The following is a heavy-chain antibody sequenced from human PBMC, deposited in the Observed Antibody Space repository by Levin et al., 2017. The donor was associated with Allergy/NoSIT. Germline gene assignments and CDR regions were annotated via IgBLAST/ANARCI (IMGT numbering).Heavy chain of an antibody. CDR2: IYYSGST. CDR3: ASFGYSYGLRNDDY. V-gene: IGHV4-30-4*01. Sequence: SETLSLTCTVSGGSISSGDYYWSWIRQPPGKGLEWIGYIYYSGSTYYNPSLKSRVTISVDTSKNQFSLKLSSVTAADTAVYYCASFGYSYGLRNDDYWGQGTLVTVSS. J-gene: IGHJ4*02. D-gene: IGHD5-18*01. CDR1: GGSISSGDYY.